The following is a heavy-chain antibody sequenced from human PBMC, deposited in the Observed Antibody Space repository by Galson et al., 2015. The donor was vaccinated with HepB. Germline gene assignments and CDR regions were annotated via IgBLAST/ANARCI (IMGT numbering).Heavy chain of an antibody. CDR3: ASSYSSSWSYFDF. J-gene: IGHJ4*02. V-gene: IGHV3-72*01. D-gene: IGHD6-13*01. CDR2: SRNKAYSYTT. CDR1: GFSFSDHY. Sequence: SLRLSCAASGFSFSDHYIDWVRQAPGKGLERVGRSRNKAYSYTTEYAASVKGRFTISRDDSKNSLYLQMNSLKTEDTAVYYCASSYSSSWSYFDFWGQGTLVTVSS.